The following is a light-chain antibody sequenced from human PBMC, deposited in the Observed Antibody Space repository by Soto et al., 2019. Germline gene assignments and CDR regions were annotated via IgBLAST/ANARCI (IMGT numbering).Light chain of an antibody. Sequence: SYELTQPPSVSVAPGKTARITCGENNIGSKSVHWYQQKPGQAPVLVIYYDSDRPSGIPERFSGSNSGNTATLTISRVEAGDEADYYCQVWDSSSDHPGVFGGGTKLTVL. CDR1: NIGSKS. J-gene: IGLJ3*02. CDR3: QVWDSSSDHPGV. V-gene: IGLV3-21*04. CDR2: YDS.